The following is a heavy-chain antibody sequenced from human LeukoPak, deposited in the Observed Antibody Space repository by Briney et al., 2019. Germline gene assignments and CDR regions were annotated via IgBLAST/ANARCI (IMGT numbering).Heavy chain of an antibody. Sequence: GGSLRLSCAASGFTSNNHAMTWVRQAPGKGLEWVSVITGSGDGRYYADSVKGRFTISRDNSKNTLHLQMNSLRAEDTALYYCAKDILTYYYGSSGYYFDSWGQGTLVTVSS. CDR1: GFTSNNHA. CDR2: ITGSGDGR. CDR3: AKDILTYYYGSSGYYFDS. D-gene: IGHD3-9*01. J-gene: IGHJ4*02. V-gene: IGHV3-23*01.